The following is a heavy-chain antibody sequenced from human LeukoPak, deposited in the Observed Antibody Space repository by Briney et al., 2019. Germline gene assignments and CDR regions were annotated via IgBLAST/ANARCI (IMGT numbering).Heavy chain of an antibody. J-gene: IGHJ4*02. D-gene: IGHD4-17*01. Sequence: PLGSLRLSCAASGFTFSAYWMSWVRQAPGKGRGWVANIKQDGSEKYYVDSVKGRFTISRDNAKNSVYLQMNSLRAEDTAVYYCARRGATVTDDWGQGTLVTVSS. CDR2: IKQDGSEK. CDR3: ARRGATVTDD. V-gene: IGHV3-7*01. CDR1: GFTFSAYW.